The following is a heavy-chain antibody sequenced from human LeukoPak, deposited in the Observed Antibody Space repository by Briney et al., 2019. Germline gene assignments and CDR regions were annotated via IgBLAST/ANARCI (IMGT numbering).Heavy chain of an antibody. CDR1: GFTFSAYA. J-gene: IGHJ4*02. Sequence: PGGSLRLSCEASGFTFSAYAMTWVRQAPGKGLEWVSVFYVGGATYYADSVKGRFTISRDNSENTLYLQMKSLGAEDTAVYYCARGDGYNFFDYWGQGTLVTVSS. V-gene: IGHV3-53*01. CDR3: ARGDGYNFFDY. CDR2: FYVGGAT. D-gene: IGHD5-24*01.